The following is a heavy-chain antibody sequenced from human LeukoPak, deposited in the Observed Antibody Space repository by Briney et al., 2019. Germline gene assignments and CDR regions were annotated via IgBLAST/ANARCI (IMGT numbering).Heavy chain of an antibody. CDR1: GFTFSSYS. J-gene: IGHJ4*02. V-gene: IGHV3-48*02. CDR2: IISSGDLI. CDR3: AKDQQYSGSYLFDY. Sequence: GGSLRLSCAASGFTFSSYSMNWVRQAPGKGLEWVSFIISSGDLIYYADSVKGRFTISRDNAKNSLYLQMNSLRDEDTAVYYCAKDQQYSGSYLFDYWGQGTLVTVSS. D-gene: IGHD1-26*01.